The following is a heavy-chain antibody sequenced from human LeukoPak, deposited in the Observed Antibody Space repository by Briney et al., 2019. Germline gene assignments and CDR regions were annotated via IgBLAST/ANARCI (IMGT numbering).Heavy chain of an antibody. CDR2: INYSGNT. D-gene: IGHD3-10*01. J-gene: IGHJ5*02. V-gene: IGHV4-59*08. CDR1: GGSISSYY. Sequence: LETLALTCTVSGGSISSYYWSWIPQPPGKGLEWIGYINYSGNTNYNPSLKSRVTLSVDTSKNQFSLKLSSVTAADTAVYYCASFSWGSGSYNQEAIWSWFDPWGQRTVVADSS. CDR3: ASFSWGSGSYNQEAIWSWFDP.